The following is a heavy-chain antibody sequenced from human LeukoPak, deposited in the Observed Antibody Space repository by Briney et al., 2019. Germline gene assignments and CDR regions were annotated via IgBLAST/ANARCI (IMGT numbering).Heavy chain of an antibody. CDR2: ISSSSSYI. D-gene: IGHD4-17*01. CDR3: AREEDHGLFDY. CDR1: GFTFSSYS. J-gene: IGHJ4*02. Sequence: GGSLRLSCAASGFTFSSYSMNWVRQAPGKGLEWVSSISSSSSYIYYADSVKGRFTISRDNAKNSLYLQMNSLRAEDTAVYYCAREEDHGLFDYWGQGTLVTVSS. V-gene: IGHV3-21*01.